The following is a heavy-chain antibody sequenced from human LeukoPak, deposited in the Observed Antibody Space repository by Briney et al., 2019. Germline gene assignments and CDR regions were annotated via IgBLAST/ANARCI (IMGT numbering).Heavy chain of an antibody. V-gene: IGHV3-74*01. Sequence: PGGSLRLSCAASGFAFTRSWMHWVGQVPGKGRVGVSRINDDGSITNYAASVKARFTISRDNAKNTLYLQMNSMRAEDTAVYYCARALGSPLDYWGQGTLVTVSS. CDR1: GFAFTRSW. J-gene: IGHJ4*02. CDR2: INDDGSIT. D-gene: IGHD1-26*01. CDR3: ARALGSPLDY.